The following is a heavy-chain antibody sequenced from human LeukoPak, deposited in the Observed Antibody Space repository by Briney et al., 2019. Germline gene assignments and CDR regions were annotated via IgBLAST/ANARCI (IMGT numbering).Heavy chain of an antibody. J-gene: IGHJ6*03. CDR1: GGSISSGGYS. CDR3: ARGWSIHYGSGSSEENYYYMDV. Sequence: SQTLSLTCAVSGGSISSGGYSWSWIRQPPGKGLEWIVYIYYSGSTYYNPSLKSRVTISVDTSKNQFSLKLSSVTAADTAVYYCARGWSIHYGSGSSEENYYYMDVWGKGTTVTVSS. V-gene: IGHV4-30-4*07. CDR2: IYYSGST. D-gene: IGHD3-10*01.